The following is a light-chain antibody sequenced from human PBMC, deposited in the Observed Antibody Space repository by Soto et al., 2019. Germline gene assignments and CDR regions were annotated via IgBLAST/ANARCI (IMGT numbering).Light chain of an antibody. J-gene: IGKJ3*01. CDR2: DAS. CDR1: QSVISY. CDR3: QERSNWPLVT. Sequence: EIVLTQSPATLSLSPGERATLSCRASQSVISYLAWYQQRPGQPPRLLIYDASNRATGIPARFSGSGSGTDFTLTISSLETEDFAVHYCQERSNWPLVTFGPGTRVDV. V-gene: IGKV3-11*01.